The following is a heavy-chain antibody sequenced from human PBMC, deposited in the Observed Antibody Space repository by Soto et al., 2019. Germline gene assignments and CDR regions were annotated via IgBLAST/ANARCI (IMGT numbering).Heavy chain of an antibody. CDR3: ARDLVGSSSMGY. D-gene: IGHD6-6*01. CDR1: GGTCSSYA. CDR2: IIPIFGTA. J-gene: IGHJ4*02. V-gene: IGHV1-69*12. Sequence: QVQLVQSGAEVKKPGSSVKVSCKASGGTCSSYAIRWVRQAPGQGLEWMGGIIPIFGTANYAQKFQGRVTITADESTSTDYMELSSLRSDDTAVYYCARDLVGSSSMGYWGQGTLVTVSS.